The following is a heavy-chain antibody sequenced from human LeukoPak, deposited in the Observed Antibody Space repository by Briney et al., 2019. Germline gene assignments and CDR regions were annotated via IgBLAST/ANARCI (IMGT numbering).Heavy chain of an antibody. D-gene: IGHD3-16*01. CDR2: ISAHNGNT. J-gene: IGHJ3*02. CDR3: ARVTGEDAFDI. V-gene: IGHV1-18*04. CDR1: GYTFAGYY. Sequence: GASVKVSCKASGYTFAGYYMHWVRQAPGQGLEWMGWISAHNGNTNYAQKLEGRVTMTTDTSTSAAYMELRSLRSDDTAVYYCARVTGEDAFDIWGQGTMVTVSS.